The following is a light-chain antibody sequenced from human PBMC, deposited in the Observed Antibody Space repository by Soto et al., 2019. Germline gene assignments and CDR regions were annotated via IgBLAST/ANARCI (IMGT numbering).Light chain of an antibody. CDR2: DAS. V-gene: IGKV1-5*01. Sequence: DIQMTQSPSTLSASVGDRVTITCRASQSISSWLAWYQQKPGKAPKLLIYDASSLESGVPSRFSGSGSGTEFTLTISSLQAEDVAVYYCQHYYNAPLSFGGGTKVDIK. J-gene: IGKJ4*01. CDR1: QSISSW. CDR3: QHYYNAPLS.